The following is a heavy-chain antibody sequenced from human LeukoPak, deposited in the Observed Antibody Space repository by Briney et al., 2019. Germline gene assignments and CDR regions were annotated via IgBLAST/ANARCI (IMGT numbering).Heavy chain of an antibody. V-gene: IGHV3-21*01. CDR3: ARDRLHYGEYEKTFDY. CDR1: GFTFSSYS. Sequence: GSLRLSCAASGFTFSSYSMNWVRQAPGKGLEWVSSISSSSSYIYYADSVKGRFTISRDNAKNSLYLQMNSLRAEDTAVYYCARDRLHYGEYEKTFDYWGQGTLVSVSS. J-gene: IGHJ4*02. CDR2: ISSSSSYI. D-gene: IGHD4-17*01.